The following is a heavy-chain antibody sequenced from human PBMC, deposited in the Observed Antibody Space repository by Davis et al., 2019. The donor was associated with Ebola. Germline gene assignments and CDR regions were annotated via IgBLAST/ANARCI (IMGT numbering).Heavy chain of an antibody. J-gene: IGHJ4*02. Sequence: LRLSCAVSGYSISSSNWWGWIRQPPGKGLEWIGYIYYSGSTYYNPSLKSRVTISVDKSKNQFSLTLTSLTAADTAVYFCARDFVYWGQGTLVTVSS. V-gene: IGHV4-28*03. CDR1: GYSISSSNW. CDR2: IYYSGST. CDR3: ARDFVY.